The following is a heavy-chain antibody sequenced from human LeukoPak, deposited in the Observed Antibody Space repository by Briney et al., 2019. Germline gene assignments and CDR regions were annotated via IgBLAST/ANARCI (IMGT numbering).Heavy chain of an antibody. J-gene: IGHJ3*02. CDR3: ASGITMIVVVSSDAFDI. CDR1: GYTFTGYY. Sequence: ASVKVSCKASGYTFTGYYMHWVRQAPGQGLEWMGWINPNSGGTNYAQKFQGRVTMTRDTSISTAYMELSRLRSVDTAVYYCASGITMIVVVSSDAFDIWGQGTMVTVPS. D-gene: IGHD3-22*01. CDR2: INPNSGGT. V-gene: IGHV1-2*02.